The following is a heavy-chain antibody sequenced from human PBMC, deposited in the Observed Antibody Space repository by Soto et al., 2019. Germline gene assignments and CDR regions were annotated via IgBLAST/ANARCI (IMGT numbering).Heavy chain of an antibody. CDR3: ARVGCVSDHYYYYCMDV. J-gene: IGHJ6*02. V-gene: IGHV1-18*01. D-gene: IGHD2-8*02. CDR1: GYTFTTYG. Sequence: QVQLVQSGAEVKKPGASVKFSCKASGYTFTTYGISWVRHDPGQGLEWMGWISAYNGNTNYAQKLQGRVTMTTDTSTSTAYMELRSLRSDDTAVYYCARVGCVSDHYYYYCMDVWGQGTTVTVSS. CDR2: ISAYNGNT.